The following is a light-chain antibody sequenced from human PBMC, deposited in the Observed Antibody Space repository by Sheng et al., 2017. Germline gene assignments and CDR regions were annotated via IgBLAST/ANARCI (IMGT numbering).Light chain of an antibody. V-gene: IGKV3-15*01. J-gene: IGKJ4*01. CDR1: QSVRSD. Sequence: EIVMTQSPATLSASPGERVTLSCRASQSVRSDLAWYQQKPGQAPRLLIYGASTRATGIPARFSGSGSGTEFTLTISSLQSEDFAVYFCQQYNNWPPLTFGGGTKVEIK. CDR3: QQYNNWPPLT. CDR2: GAS.